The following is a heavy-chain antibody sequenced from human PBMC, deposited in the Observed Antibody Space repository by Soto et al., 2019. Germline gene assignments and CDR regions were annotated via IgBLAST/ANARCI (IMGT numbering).Heavy chain of an antibody. D-gene: IGHD2-21*01. CDR1: GDSVSSNSAS. J-gene: IGHJ5*02. Sequence: SQTLSLTCAISGDSVSSNSASWNWIRQSSSRGLEWLGRTYYRSKWYNDYAVSVKSRITINPDTSKNQFSLQLNSVAPEDTAVNYCVREVAPRGFDPWGQGTLVTVSS. CDR3: VREVAPRGFDP. CDR2: TYYRSKWYN. V-gene: IGHV6-1*01.